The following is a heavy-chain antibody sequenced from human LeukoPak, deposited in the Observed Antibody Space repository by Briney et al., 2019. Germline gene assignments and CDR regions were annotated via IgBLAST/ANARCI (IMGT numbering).Heavy chain of an antibody. D-gene: IGHD6-13*01. CDR2: ISWNSGYI. V-gene: IGHV3-9*01. Sequence: GGSLRLSCAPTGFTFDDYAMRWVRQAPGKDLEWVSGISWNSGYIGYEDSVKGRFTISRDNAKNSLYLQMNSLRAEDTAVYYCARDPLSSSSFDLWGQGTLVTVSS. J-gene: IGHJ4*02. CDR1: GFTFDDYA. CDR3: ARDPLSSSSFDL.